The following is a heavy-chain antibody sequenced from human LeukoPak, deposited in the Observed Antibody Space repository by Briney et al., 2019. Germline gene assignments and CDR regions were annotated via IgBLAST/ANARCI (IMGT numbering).Heavy chain of an antibody. D-gene: IGHD6-6*01. Sequence: ASVKVSCKASGYTFTSHGINWVRQAPGQGLEWMGWISGFTGDTRYAQKLQGRVTMTTDTSTSTAYMELRSLRSADTAVYYCARGSLVPIPTVPSVDYAFDIWGQGTMVGVSS. CDR3: ARGSLVPIPTVPSVDYAFDI. CDR1: GYTFTSHG. CDR2: ISGFTGDT. V-gene: IGHV1-18*01. J-gene: IGHJ3*02.